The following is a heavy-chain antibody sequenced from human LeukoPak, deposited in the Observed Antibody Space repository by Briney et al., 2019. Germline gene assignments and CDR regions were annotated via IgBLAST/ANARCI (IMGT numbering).Heavy chain of an antibody. Sequence: SETLSLTCTVSGGSISSSSYYWGWIRQPPGKGLEWIGSIYYSGSTYYNPSLKSRVTISVDTSKNQFSLKLSSVTAADTAVYYCARVGYYDILTGWIPASWYYYYYMDVWGKGTTVTISS. CDR2: IYYSGST. V-gene: IGHV4-39*01. J-gene: IGHJ6*03. CDR3: ARVGYYDILTGWIPASWYYYYYMDV. CDR1: GGSISSSSYY. D-gene: IGHD3-9*01.